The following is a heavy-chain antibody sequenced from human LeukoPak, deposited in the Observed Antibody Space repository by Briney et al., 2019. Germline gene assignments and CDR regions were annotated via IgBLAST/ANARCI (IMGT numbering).Heavy chain of an antibody. D-gene: IGHD1-26*01. CDR3: AKVPFFSGSTDGGAFDI. CDR2: IGSDGST. Sequence: GGSLRLSCAVSGFDFSGYAMSWVRQAPGKGLEWVSGIGSDGSTHYAESVKGRFAISRENSKSTLHLQMNSLRAEDTALYYCAKVPFFSGSTDGGAFDIWGQGTMVTVSS. J-gene: IGHJ3*02. V-gene: IGHV3-23*01. CDR1: GFDFSGYA.